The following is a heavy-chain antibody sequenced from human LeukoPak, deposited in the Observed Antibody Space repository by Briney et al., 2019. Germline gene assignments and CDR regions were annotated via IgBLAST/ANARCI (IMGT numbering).Heavy chain of an antibody. J-gene: IGHJ4*02. V-gene: IGHV3-53*01. D-gene: IGHD2-21*02. Sequence: GGSLRLSCAASGFTVSSNYMSWVRQAPGKGLEWVSVIYSGGSTYYADSVKGRFTISRDNSKNTLYLQMNSLRAEDTAVYYCARGGKTGVVTAIHFDYWGQGTLVTVSS. CDR2: IYSGGST. CDR1: GFTVSSNY. CDR3: ARGGKTGVVTAIHFDY.